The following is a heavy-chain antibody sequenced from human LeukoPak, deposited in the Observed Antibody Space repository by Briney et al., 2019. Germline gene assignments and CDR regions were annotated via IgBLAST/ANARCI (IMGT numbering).Heavy chain of an antibody. V-gene: IGHV1-8*03. J-gene: IGHJ4*02. D-gene: IGHD1-26*01. Sequence: ASVKVSCKASGYTFTSYDINWVRQATGQGLEWMGWMNPNSGNTGYAQKFQGRVTITRNTSISTAYMELSSLRSEDTAVYYCARAILPYSGSYYKGTHFDYWGQGTLVTVSS. CDR3: ARAILPYSGSYYKGTHFDY. CDR2: MNPNSGNT. CDR1: GYTFTSYD.